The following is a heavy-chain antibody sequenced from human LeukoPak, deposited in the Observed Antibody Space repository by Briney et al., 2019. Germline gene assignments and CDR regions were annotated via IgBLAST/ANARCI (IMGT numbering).Heavy chain of an antibody. CDR1: GFTFSSYN. Sequence: GGSLRLSCAASGFTFSSYNMNWVRQAPGKGLGWVSSISRSASNIYYADSVKGRLTISRDNAKNSFYLQMNSLRAEDTAVYYCAREAATASWGQGTLVTVSS. CDR2: ISRSASNI. J-gene: IGHJ5*02. V-gene: IGHV3-21*04. D-gene: IGHD2-15*01. CDR3: AREAATAS.